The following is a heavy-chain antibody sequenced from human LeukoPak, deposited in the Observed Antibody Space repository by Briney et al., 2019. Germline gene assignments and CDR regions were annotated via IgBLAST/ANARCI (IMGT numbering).Heavy chain of an antibody. J-gene: IGHJ3*02. V-gene: IGHV1-69*04. CDR3: ARSPGAFDI. Sequence: ASVKVSCKASGGTFRSYAISWVRQAPGQGLEWMGRIIPILGIANYAQKFQGRVTITADKSTSPAYTELSRLRSEDTDVYYCARSPGAFDIWGQGTMVTVSS. D-gene: IGHD3-10*01. CDR1: GGTFRSYA. CDR2: IIPILGIA.